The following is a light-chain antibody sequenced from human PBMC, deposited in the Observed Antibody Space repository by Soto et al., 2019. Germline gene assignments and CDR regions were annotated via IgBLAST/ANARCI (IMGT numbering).Light chain of an antibody. CDR1: QSVSSSY. Sequence: EIVLTQSPGTLSLSPGERATLSCRASQSVSSSYLAWYQQKPGQAPRLLIYGASSRATGIPDRFSGSGSGTDFTITISRLETEDFAVYYCQQYGSSAPCTFGPGTKVDIK. J-gene: IGKJ3*01. CDR3: QQYGSSAPCT. CDR2: GAS. V-gene: IGKV3-20*01.